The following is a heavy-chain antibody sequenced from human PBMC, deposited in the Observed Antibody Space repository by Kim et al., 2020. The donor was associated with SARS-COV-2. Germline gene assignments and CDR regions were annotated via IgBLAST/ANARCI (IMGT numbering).Heavy chain of an antibody. D-gene: IGHD6-13*01. CDR1: GGSIRSYL. CDR3: ARQRKYSRPPESWFDS. Sequence: SETLSLTCTVSGGSIRSYLWSWIRQPPGKGLEWIGYISENGSTTYNPSLRSRVTILVDTTKNHFSLRLTSVTAADTAVYYCARQRKYSRPPESWFDSWG. V-gene: IGHV4-59*08. CDR2: ISENGST. J-gene: IGHJ5*01.